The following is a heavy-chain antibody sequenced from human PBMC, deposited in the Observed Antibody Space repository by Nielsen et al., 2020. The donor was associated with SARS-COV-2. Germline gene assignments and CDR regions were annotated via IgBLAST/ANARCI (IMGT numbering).Heavy chain of an antibody. CDR3: ARGGYNYGGSDYYYGMDV. D-gene: IGHD5-24*01. J-gene: IGHJ6*02. V-gene: IGHV3-7*01. CDR2: ISQDGSEK. Sequence: WIRQPPGKGLEWVASISQDGSEKYYVDSVKGRFTISRDNAKNSLYLQMNSLRAEDTAVYYCARGGYNYGGSDYYYGMDVWGQGTTVTVSS.